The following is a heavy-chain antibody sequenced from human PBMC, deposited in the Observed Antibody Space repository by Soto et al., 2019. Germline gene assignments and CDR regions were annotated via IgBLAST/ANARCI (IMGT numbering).Heavy chain of an antibody. CDR1: GFTFSDYG. CDR3: AKDAIDCRDHNCLGSGVGYFGMDV. V-gene: IGHV3-30*18. D-gene: IGHD1-20*01. Sequence: GGSLRLSCRVSGFTFSDYGMHWVRQAPGKGLEWVAVISYDGSKKNYGDSVKGRFTISRDNSKDTLYLQMNSLRGVDTAVYHCAKDAIDCRDHNCLGSGVGYFGMDVWGHGTTVTVSS. J-gene: IGHJ6*02. CDR2: ISYDGSKK.